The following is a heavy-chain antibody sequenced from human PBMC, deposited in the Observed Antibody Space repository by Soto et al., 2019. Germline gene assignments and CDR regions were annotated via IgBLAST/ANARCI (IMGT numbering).Heavy chain of an antibody. CDR1: GGSISSYY. CDR2: IYYSGST. Sequence: NPSETLSLTCTVSGGSISSYYWSWIRQPPGKGLEWIGYIYYSGSTNYNPSLKSRVTISVDTSKNQFSLKLSSVTAADTAVYYCARHDFWSGSGFDYWGQGTLVTVSS. V-gene: IGHV4-59*08. CDR3: ARHDFWSGSGFDY. J-gene: IGHJ4*02. D-gene: IGHD3-3*01.